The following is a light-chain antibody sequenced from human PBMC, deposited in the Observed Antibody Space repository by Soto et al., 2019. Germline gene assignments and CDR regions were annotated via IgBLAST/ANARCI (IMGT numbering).Light chain of an antibody. V-gene: IGKV3-15*01. Sequence: VLTQSPATLSLSTGERATLSRRASLNVNSYLAWYQQKPGQAPRLLIYGASTRATGIPARFSGSGSGTEFTLTISSLESEDFAVYFCQQYGDRPRTFGQGTKVDIK. J-gene: IGKJ1*01. CDR3: QQYGDRPRT. CDR2: GAS. CDR1: LNVNSY.